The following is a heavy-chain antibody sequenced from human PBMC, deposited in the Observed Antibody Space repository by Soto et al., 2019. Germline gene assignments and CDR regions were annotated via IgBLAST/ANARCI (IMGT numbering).Heavy chain of an antibody. CDR3: ASDSSGAPGWYSSWFDP. Sequence: TSETLSLTCTVSGGSISSGGYYWSWIRQHPGKGLEWIGYIYYSGSTYYNPSLKSRVTISVDTSKNQFSLKLSSVAAADTAVYYCASDSSGAPGWYSSWFDPWGQGTLVTVSS. CDR2: IYYSGST. CDR1: GGSISSGGYY. D-gene: IGHD6-19*01. V-gene: IGHV4-31*03. J-gene: IGHJ5*02.